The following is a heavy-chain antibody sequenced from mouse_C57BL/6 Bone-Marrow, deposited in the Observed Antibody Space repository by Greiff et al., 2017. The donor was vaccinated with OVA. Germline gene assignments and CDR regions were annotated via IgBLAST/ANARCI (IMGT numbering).Heavy chain of an antibody. D-gene: IGHD1-1*01. Sequence: VHVKQSGAELVRPGASVKLSCTASGFNIKDDYMHWVKQRPDQGLEWIGWIDPENGDTEYASKFQGKATITADTSSNTAYLQLSSLTSEDTAVYYCTTGITTVVAPPLLYYWGQGTTLTVSS. CDR3: TTGITTVVAPPLLYY. CDR2: IDPENGDT. J-gene: IGHJ2*01. CDR1: GFNIKDDY. V-gene: IGHV14-4*01.